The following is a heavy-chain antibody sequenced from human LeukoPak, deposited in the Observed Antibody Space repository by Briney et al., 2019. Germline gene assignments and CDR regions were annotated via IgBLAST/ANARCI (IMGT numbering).Heavy chain of an antibody. CDR2: INPKSGGT. CDR3: AREDLSAGSCYGD. J-gene: IGHJ4*02. CDR1: GYTFTDDY. Sequence: ASVKVSCKASGYTFTDDYIHWVRQAPGHGLEWMGWINPKSGGTNSAQKFQGRVTMTRDASISTAYMELSRLRSDDTAVFYCAREDLSAGSCYGDWGQGTLVIVSS. V-gene: IGHV1-2*02. D-gene: IGHD2-15*01.